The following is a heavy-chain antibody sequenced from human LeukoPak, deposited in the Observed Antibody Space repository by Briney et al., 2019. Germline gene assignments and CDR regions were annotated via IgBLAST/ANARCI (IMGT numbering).Heavy chain of an antibody. Sequence: SETLSLTCTVSGGSMSDYYWSWIRQPAGKGLEWIGRIYSSGSTNHNPSLKSRVTISVDTSKNQFSLKLSSATAADTAVYYCARERNWFDPWGQGTLVTVSS. CDR1: GGSMSDYY. J-gene: IGHJ5*02. CDR3: ARERNWFDP. CDR2: IYSSGST. V-gene: IGHV4-4*07.